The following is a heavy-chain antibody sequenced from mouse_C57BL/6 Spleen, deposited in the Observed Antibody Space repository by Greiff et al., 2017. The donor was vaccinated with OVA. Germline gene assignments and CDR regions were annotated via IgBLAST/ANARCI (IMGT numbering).Heavy chain of an antibody. CDR2: IDPSDSYT. V-gene: IGHV1-69*01. Sequence: QVQLQQSGAELVMPGASVKLSCKASGYTFTSYWMHWVKQRPGQGLEWIGEIDPSDSYTNYNQKFKGKSTLTVDKSSSTAYMQLSSLTSEDSAVYYCARSHLNWYFDVWGTGTTVTVSS. CDR3: ARSHLNWYFDV. CDR1: GYTFTSYW. J-gene: IGHJ1*03.